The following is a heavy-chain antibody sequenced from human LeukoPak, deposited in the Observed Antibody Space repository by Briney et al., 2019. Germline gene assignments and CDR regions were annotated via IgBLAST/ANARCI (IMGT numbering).Heavy chain of an antibody. CDR3: ARDRVAVAGTGGWFDP. V-gene: IGHV1-46*01. CDR1: GYTFTSYY. D-gene: IGHD6-19*01. J-gene: IGHJ5*02. CDR2: INPSGGST. Sequence: ASVKVSCEASGYTFTSYYMHWVRQAPGQGLEWMGIINPSGGSTSYAQKFQGRVTMTRDMSTSTVYMELSSLRSEDTAVYYCARDRVAVAGTGGWFDPWGQGTLVTVSS.